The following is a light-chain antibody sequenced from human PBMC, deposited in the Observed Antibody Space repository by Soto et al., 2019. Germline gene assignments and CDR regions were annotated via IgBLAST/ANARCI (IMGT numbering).Light chain of an antibody. CDR2: DAS. CDR1: QDIAIY. CDR3: QKYNSAPLT. V-gene: IGKV1-33*01. J-gene: IGKJ4*01. Sequence: DIQMTQSPSSLSASVGNRVTITCQASQDIAIYLNWYQQKPGKAPNLLIYDASNLETGVPSRFSGGGSGTDFTLTISSLQPEDVAAYYCQKYNSAPLTFGGGTKVDIK.